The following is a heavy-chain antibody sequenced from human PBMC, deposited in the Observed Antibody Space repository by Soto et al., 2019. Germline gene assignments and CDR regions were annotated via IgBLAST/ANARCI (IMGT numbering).Heavy chain of an antibody. V-gene: IGHV3-23*01. CDR2: IIPSGGDT. D-gene: IGHD3-16*02. Sequence: PGGSLRLSCAASGFTFSSYAMSWVRQAPGKGLEWVSGIIPSGGDTFYADSVKGRFTISRDNSKNTLYLQMNSLRVEDTAVYYCAKNRYDDGSPYNNGMDVWGQGTTVTVSS. CDR1: GFTFSSYA. CDR3: AKNRYDDGSPYNNGMDV. J-gene: IGHJ6*02.